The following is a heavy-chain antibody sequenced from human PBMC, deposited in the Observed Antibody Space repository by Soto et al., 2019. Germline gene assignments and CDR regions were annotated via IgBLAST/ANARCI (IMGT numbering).Heavy chain of an antibody. D-gene: IGHD3-9*01. CDR1: GFTFSGYS. V-gene: IGHV3-21*01. CDR3: ARDLFYDILTGYYDY. J-gene: IGHJ4*02. CDR2: ISSSSSYI. Sequence: EVRLVESGGGLVKPGGSLRLSCAASGFTFSGYSMNWVRQAPGKGLEWVSSISSSSSYIYYADSVKGRFTISRDNAKNSQYPQMNSLRAEDTAVYYCARDLFYDILTGYYDYWGQGTLVTVSS.